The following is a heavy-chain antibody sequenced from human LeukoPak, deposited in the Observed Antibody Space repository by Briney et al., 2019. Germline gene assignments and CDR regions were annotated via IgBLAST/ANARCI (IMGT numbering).Heavy chain of an antibody. Sequence: GGSLRLSCAASGFTFDDYAMHWVRQAPGKGLEWVSGISWNSGTIGYADSVKGRFTISRDNAKNSLYLQMNSLRDGDMALYYCARGNSGSYSQDWFDPWGQGTLVTVSS. D-gene: IGHD1-26*01. CDR1: GFTFDDYA. J-gene: IGHJ5*02. CDR3: ARGNSGSYSQDWFDP. CDR2: ISWNSGTI. V-gene: IGHV3-9*03.